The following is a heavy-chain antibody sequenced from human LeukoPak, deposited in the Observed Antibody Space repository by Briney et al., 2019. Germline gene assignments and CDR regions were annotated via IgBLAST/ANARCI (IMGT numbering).Heavy chain of an antibody. J-gene: IGHJ3*02. CDR3: ARNFLRDMNAFDI. D-gene: IGHD2-15*01. CDR1: GYTFTSYD. V-gene: IGHV1-8*01. Sequence: ASVKVSCKASGYTFTSYDINWVRQATGQGLEWMGWTNPNSGNTGYAQKFQGRVTMTRNTSISTAYMELSSLRSEDTAVYYCARNFLRDMNAFDIWGQGTMVTVSS. CDR2: TNPNSGNT.